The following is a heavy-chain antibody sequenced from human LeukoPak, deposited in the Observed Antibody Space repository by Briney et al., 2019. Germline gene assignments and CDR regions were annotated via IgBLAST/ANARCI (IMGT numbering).Heavy chain of an antibody. J-gene: IGHJ1*01. D-gene: IGHD1-26*01. Sequence: GGSLRLSCAASGITFSNYAMFWVRQAPGKGLEWVSGISGSGGSTYYADSVKGRFTISRDNSMNTLFLQMNSLTAEDPAVYYCAKGTGSRTYYGYFQHWGQGTLVPVSS. V-gene: IGHV3-23*01. CDR1: GITFSNYA. CDR2: ISGSGGST. CDR3: AKGTGSRTYYGYFQH.